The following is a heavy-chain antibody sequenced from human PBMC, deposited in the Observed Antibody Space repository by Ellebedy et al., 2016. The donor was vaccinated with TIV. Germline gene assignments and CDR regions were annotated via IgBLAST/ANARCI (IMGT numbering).Heavy chain of an antibody. D-gene: IGHD3-10*01. J-gene: IGHJ3*02. CDR3: ARDRVWFGEINRVAFDI. CDR2: ISATGVST. V-gene: IGHV3-23*01. CDR1: GFTFSYYA. Sequence: GESLKISCAASGFTFSYYAMSWVRQAPGKGLEWVSGISATGVSTGYAVAVKGRFTISRDSSQNILFLHMNSLRPEDTAIYYCARDRVWFGEINRVAFDIWGQGTMVTVSS.